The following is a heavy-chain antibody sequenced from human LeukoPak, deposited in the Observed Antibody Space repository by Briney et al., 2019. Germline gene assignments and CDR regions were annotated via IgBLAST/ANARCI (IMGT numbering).Heavy chain of an antibody. D-gene: IGHD3-16*01. CDR3: ARSVFGVHFDY. Sequence: SETLSLTCTVSGGSISSYYWSWIRQPPGKGLEWIGYIYYSGSTNYNPSLKSRVTISVDTSKNQFSLKLSSVTAADTAVYHCARSVFGVHFDYWGQGTLVTVSS. V-gene: IGHV4-59*01. J-gene: IGHJ4*02. CDR1: GGSISSYY. CDR2: IYYSGST.